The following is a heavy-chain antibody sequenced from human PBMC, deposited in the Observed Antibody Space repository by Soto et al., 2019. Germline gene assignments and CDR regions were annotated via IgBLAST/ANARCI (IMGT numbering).Heavy chain of an antibody. V-gene: IGHV1-46*03. CDR2: INPSGGST. Sequence: ASVKVSCKASGYTFTSYYMHWVRQAPGQGLEWMGIINPSGGSTSYAQKFQGRVTMTRDTSTSTVYMELSSLRSEDTAVYYCARDRRAGSGWYREVAAGFDPWGQGTLVTVSS. CDR1: GYTFTSYY. J-gene: IGHJ5*01. D-gene: IGHD6-13*01. CDR3: ARDRRAGSGWYREVAAGFDP.